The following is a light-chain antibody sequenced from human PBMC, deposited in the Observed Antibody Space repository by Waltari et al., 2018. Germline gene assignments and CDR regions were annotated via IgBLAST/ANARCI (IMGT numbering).Light chain of an antibody. J-gene: IGLJ3*02. V-gene: IGLV2-23*03. CDR2: EGN. CDR3: CSYAGSNTFVV. CDR1: SSDVGSYNL. Sequence: QSAPTQPASVSGSPGQSITISCTGTSSDVGSYNLVSWYQQPPGKAPKLMIYEGNKRPSGVSNRFSGSKSGNTASLTISGLQGEDEADYHCCSYAGSNTFVVFGGGTKLTVL.